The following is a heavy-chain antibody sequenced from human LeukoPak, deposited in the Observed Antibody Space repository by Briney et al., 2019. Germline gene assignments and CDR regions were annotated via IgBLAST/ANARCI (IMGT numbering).Heavy chain of an antibody. CDR1: GGSISSYY. J-gene: IGHJ5*02. D-gene: IGHD1-7*01. CDR3: ARLSWNYVGVGSWFDP. V-gene: IGHV4-4*09. Sequence: PSETLSLTCTASGGSISSYYWSWIRQPPGKGLEWIGYIYTSGSTNYNPSLKSRVTISVDTSKNQFSLKLSSVTAADTAVYYCARLSWNYVGVGSWFDPWGQGTLVTVSS. CDR2: IYTSGST.